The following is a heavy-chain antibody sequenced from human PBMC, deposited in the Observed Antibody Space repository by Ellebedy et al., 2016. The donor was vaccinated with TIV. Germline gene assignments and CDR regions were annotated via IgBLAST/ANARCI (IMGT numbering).Heavy chain of an antibody. V-gene: IGHV3-21*04. CDR1: GFTFSSYS. D-gene: IGHD3-10*01. Sequence: GESLKISCAASGFTFSSYSLNWVRQAPGKGLEWVSSISSGGSYIYYADSVKGRFSISRDNAKNSLYLQINSLRPEDTALYYCARASLEYYGSGKWGPFDYWGQGSLVTVSS. CDR2: ISSGGSYI. J-gene: IGHJ4*02. CDR3: ARASLEYYGSGKWGPFDY.